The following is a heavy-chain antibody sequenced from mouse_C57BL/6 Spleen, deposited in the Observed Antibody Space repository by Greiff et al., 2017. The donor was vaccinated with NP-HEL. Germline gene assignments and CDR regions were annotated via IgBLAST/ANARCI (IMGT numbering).Heavy chain of an antibody. CDR1: GYSFTGYF. J-gene: IGHJ2*01. D-gene: IGHD2-1*01. CDR3: ARMGGNYPFDY. CDR2: INPYNGDT. V-gene: IGHV1-20*01. Sequence: VQLKESGPELVKPGDSVKISCKASGYSFTGYFMNWVMQSHGKSLEWIGRINPYNGDTFYNQKFKGKATLTVDKSSSTAHMELRSLTSEDSAVYYCARMGGNYPFDYWGQGTTLTVSS.